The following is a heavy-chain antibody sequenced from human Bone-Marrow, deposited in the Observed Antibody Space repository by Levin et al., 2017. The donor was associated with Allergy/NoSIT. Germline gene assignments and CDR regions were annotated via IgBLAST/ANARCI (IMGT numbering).Heavy chain of an antibody. V-gene: IGHV3-11*01. J-gene: IGHJ4*02. Sequence: GGSLRLSCAASGFSFSDYYMNWIRQAPGKGLEWVSYISNTGGTIYYADSMKGRITTSRDNARNSLYLQINSLRAEDTALYYCTREGIVGGTTEWGQGTLVTVSS. CDR3: TREGIVGGTTE. CDR2: ISNTGGTI. CDR1: GFSFSDYY. D-gene: IGHD1-26*01.